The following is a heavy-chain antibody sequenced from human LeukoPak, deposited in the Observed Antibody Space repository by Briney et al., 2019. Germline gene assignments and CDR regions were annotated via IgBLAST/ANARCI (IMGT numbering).Heavy chain of an antibody. CDR2: IYTSGST. V-gene: IGHV4-61*02. J-gene: IGHJ6*03. Sequence: SETLSLTCTVSGGSISSGSYYWSWFRQPAGKGLEWIGRIYTSGSTNYNPSLKSRVTISVDTSKNQFSLKLSSVTAAATAVYYCARAQYDYGSGSYYYYYYMDVWGKGTTVTVSS. CDR3: ARAQYDYGSGSYYYYYYMDV. CDR1: GGSISSGSYY. D-gene: IGHD3-10*01.